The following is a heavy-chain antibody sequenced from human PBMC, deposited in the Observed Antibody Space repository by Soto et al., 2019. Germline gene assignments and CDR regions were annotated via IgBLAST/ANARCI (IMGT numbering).Heavy chain of an antibody. D-gene: IGHD1-1*01. CDR1: GGSMRSDNYF. CDR2: IYYSGST. Sequence: TLSLTCTVSGGSMRSDNYFWSWIRQHPGKGLEWIGYIYYSGSTYYNPSLKSRVTISVDTSKNQFSLKLSSVTAADTAVYYCARDLQLEPYNWFDPWGQGTLVTVSS. V-gene: IGHV4-31*02. J-gene: IGHJ5*02. CDR3: ARDLQLEPYNWFDP.